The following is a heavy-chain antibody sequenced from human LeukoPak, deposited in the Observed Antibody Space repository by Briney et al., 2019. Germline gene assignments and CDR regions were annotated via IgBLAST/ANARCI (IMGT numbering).Heavy chain of an antibody. CDR2: IIPIFGTA. J-gene: IGHJ5*02. CDR3: ASSSPPIHRWFDP. V-gene: IGHV1-69*05. CDR1: GGTFSSYA. D-gene: IGHD6-6*01. Sequence: SVTVSCKASGGTFSSYAISWVRQAPGQGLEWMGGIIPIFGTANYAQKFQGRVTITTDESTSTAYMELSSLRSEDTAVYYCASSSPPIHRWFDPWGQGTLVTVSS.